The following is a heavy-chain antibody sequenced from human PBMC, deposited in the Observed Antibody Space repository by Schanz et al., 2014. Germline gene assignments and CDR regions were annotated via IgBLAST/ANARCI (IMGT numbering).Heavy chain of an antibody. CDR1: GYTFTSYS. CDR3: ARDQSPYPNSSDVRYFDS. J-gene: IGHJ4*02. Sequence: QVQLVQSGAEVKKPGASVKVSCKASGYTFTSYSIHWVRQAPGQGLEWMGWINVGNGNMKYSQKFQGRVTITRDTSASSAYMELSGLRSDDTAVYYCARDQSPYPNSSDVRYFDSWGQGTLVTVSS. V-gene: IGHV1-3*01. CDR2: INVGNGNM. D-gene: IGHD6-6*01.